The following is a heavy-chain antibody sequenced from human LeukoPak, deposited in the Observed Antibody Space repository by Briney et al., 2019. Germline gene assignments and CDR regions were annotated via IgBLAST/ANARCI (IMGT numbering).Heavy chain of an antibody. J-gene: IGHJ3*02. D-gene: IGHD3-3*02. CDR3: ASGATIFGAIVDSFDI. CDR1: GFTFSSYS. CDR2: ISSSSNTI. V-gene: IGHV3-48*01. Sequence: GGSLRLSCAASGFTFSSYSMNWVRQAPGKGLEWVSYISSSSNTIKYADSVKGRFTISRDNAKNSLYLQMNSLGVEDTAVYYCASGATIFGAIVDSFDIWGKGTMVTVSS.